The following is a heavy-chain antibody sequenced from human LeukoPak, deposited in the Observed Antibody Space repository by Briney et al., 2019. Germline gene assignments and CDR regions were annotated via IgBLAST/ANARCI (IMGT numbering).Heavy chain of an antibody. J-gene: IGHJ6*02. CDR3: ARDKLGFRFGEFSTGYYYYYGMDV. D-gene: IGHD3-10*01. V-gene: IGHV4-34*01. CDR1: GGSFSGYY. Sequence: SETLSLTCAVYGGSFSGYYWSWIRQPPGKGLEWIGEINHSGSTNYNPSLKSRVTISVDTSKNQFSLKLSSVTAADTAVYYCARDKLGFRFGEFSTGYYYYYGMDVWGQGTTVTVSS. CDR2: INHSGST.